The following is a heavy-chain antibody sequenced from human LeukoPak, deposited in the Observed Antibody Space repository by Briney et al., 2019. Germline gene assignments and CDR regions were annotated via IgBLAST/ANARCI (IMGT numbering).Heavy chain of an antibody. J-gene: IGHJ4*02. Sequence: GGSLRLSCAASGFTFSSYAMSWVRQAPGKGLEWVSAISGSGGSTYYADSVKGRFTISRDNSKNTLYLQMNSLRAEDTAVYYCAKDPYYYDSSGYYDWGQGTLVTVSS. V-gene: IGHV3-23*01. CDR2: ISGSGGST. D-gene: IGHD3-22*01. CDR1: GFTFSSYA. CDR3: AKDPYYYDSSGYYD.